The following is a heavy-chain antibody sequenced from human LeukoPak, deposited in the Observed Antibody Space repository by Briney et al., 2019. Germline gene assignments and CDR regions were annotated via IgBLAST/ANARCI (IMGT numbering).Heavy chain of an antibody. CDR1: GFTFSSYS. Sequence: GGSLRLSCAASGFTFSSYSMNWVRQTPGKGLEWVSSISSSSSYIYYADSVKGRFTISRDNAKNSLYLQMNSLRAEDTAVYYCARDGRIVAPLWGQGTLVTVSS. D-gene: IGHD2-21*01. J-gene: IGHJ4*02. CDR3: ARDGRIVAPL. CDR2: ISSSSSYI. V-gene: IGHV3-21*01.